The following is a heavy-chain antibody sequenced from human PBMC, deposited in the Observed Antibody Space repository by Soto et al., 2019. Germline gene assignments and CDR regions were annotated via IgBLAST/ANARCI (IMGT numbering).Heavy chain of an antibody. J-gene: IGHJ3*02. CDR1: GYTFTSYY. CDR3: ARQKYSSGWHPFDI. Sequence: QEQLVQSGAEVKEPGASVKVSCKASGYTFTSYYVHWVRQAPGQGLEWMGIINPSAGTTGYAQKFQGRVTMTRDTSTRTVYMDLSSLRSEDTAVYFCARQKYSSGWHPFDIWGQGTMVTVSS. CDR2: INPSAGTT. D-gene: IGHD6-19*01. V-gene: IGHV1-46*01.